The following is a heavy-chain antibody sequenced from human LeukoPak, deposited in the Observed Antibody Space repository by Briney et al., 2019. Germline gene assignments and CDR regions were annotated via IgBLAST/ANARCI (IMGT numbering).Heavy chain of an antibody. CDR2: ISGSGGST. V-gene: IGHV3-23*01. CDR1: GFTVSSNY. CDR3: AKSVGYYDSSGYLSWFDP. Sequence: PGGSLRLSCAASGFTVSSNYMSWIRQAPGKGLEWVSAISGSGGSTYYADSVKGRFTISRDNSKNTLYLQMNSLRAEDTAVYYCAKSVGYYDSSGYLSWFDPWGQGTLVTVSS. D-gene: IGHD3-22*01. J-gene: IGHJ5*02.